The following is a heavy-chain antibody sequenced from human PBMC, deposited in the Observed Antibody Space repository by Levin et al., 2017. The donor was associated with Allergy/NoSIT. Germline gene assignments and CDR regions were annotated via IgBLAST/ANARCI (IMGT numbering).Heavy chain of an antibody. D-gene: IGHD6-19*01. CDR1: GGSISSYY. V-gene: IGHV4-59*08. J-gene: IGHJ4*02. CDR3: ARQLSSGSDY. Sequence: SETLSLTCTVSGGSISSYYWTWIRQPPGKGLEWIGYIHYSGSTKYNPSLKSRVTISVDTSKNQFFLRLSSVTAADTAVYYCARQLSSGSDYWGQGTLVTVSS. CDR2: IHYSGST.